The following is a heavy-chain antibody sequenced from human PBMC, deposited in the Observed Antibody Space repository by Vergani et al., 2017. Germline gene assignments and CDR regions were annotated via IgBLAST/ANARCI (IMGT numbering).Heavy chain of an antibody. CDR2: ISASGNA. CDR1: GGSISAGYYF. Sequence: QVQLQASGPGRVKPSQTLSLTCTMSGGSISAGYYFWSWIRQPAGKGLEWLGHISASGNASHSPSLKTRVSMSVDTSKNQFSLTVTSVTAADTAIYFCAGRSGGYYSGGKVHHRRTAFDVWGHGTVVTVSS. J-gene: IGHJ3*01. D-gene: IGHD2-15*01. V-gene: IGHV4-61*02. CDR3: AGRSGGYYSGGKVHHRRTAFDV.